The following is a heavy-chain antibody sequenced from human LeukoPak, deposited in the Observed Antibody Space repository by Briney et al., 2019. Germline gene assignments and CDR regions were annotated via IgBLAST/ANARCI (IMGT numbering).Heavy chain of an antibody. V-gene: IGHV3-43D*03. J-gene: IGHJ4*02. CDR2: ISWDGGST. Sequence: GGSLRLSCAASGFTFDDYAMHWVRQAPGKGLEWVSLISWDGGSTYYADSVKGRFTISRDNSKNSLYLQMNSLRAEDTAVYYCANIDYGDYVLPWWGQGTLVTVSS. CDR1: GFTFDDYA. D-gene: IGHD4-17*01. CDR3: ANIDYGDYVLPW.